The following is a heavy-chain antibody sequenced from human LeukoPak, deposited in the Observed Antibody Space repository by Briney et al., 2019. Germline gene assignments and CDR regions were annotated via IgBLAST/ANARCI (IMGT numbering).Heavy chain of an antibody. V-gene: IGHV3-30-3*01. CDR3: ARDGGVYSSGWFDY. Sequence: PGRSLRLSCAASGFTFSTYAIHWVRQAPGKGLEWVSVISYDGSNKFYADSVKGRFTISRDNSKNTLYLQMNSLRAEDTAVYYCARDGGVYSSGWFDYWGQGTLVTVSS. CDR1: GFTFSTYA. CDR2: ISYDGSNK. D-gene: IGHD6-19*01. J-gene: IGHJ4*02.